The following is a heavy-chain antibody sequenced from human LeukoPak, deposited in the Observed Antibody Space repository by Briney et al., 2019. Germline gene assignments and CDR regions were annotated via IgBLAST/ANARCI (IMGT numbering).Heavy chain of an antibody. J-gene: IGHJ4*02. CDR2: IRQDGSEK. Sequence: PGGSLRLSCAASGFTFANYWMRWVRQAPGKGLEWVANIRQDGSEKFYVDSVKGRFTISRDNSKNTLYLQMNSLRAEDTAVYSCARAPRHNLAVAANDYWGQGTLVTVSS. CDR3: ARAPRHNLAVAANDY. V-gene: IGHV3-7*01. CDR1: GFTFANYW. D-gene: IGHD6-19*01.